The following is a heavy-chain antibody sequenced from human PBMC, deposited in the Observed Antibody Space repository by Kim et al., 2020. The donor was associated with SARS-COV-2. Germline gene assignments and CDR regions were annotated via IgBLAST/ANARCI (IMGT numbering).Heavy chain of an antibody. V-gene: IGHV4-34*01. D-gene: IGHD3-3*01. CDR1: GGSFSGYY. CDR3: ARVGYQTYYDFWSGYYIDYGMDV. J-gene: IGHJ6*02. CDR2: INHSGST. Sequence: SETLSLTCAVYGGSFSGYYWSWIRQPPGKGLEWIGEINHSGSTNYNPSLKSRVTISVDTSKNQFSLKLSSVTAADTAVYYCARVGYQTYYDFWSGYYIDYGMDVWGQGTTVTVSS.